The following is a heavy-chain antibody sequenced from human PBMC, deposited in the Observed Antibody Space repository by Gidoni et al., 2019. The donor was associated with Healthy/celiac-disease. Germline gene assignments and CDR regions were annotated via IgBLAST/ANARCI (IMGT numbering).Heavy chain of an antibody. Sequence: QVQLVESGGGGVQPGRSLRLSCAASGFTFSSYGMHWVRQAPGKGLEWVAVISYDGSNKYYADSVKGRFTISRDNSKNTLYLQMNSLRAEDTAVYYCAKDGRDGYNFYFDYWGQGTLVTVSS. D-gene: IGHD5-12*01. CDR2: ISYDGSNK. CDR1: GFTFSSYG. J-gene: IGHJ4*02. V-gene: IGHV3-30*18. CDR3: AKDGRDGYNFYFDY.